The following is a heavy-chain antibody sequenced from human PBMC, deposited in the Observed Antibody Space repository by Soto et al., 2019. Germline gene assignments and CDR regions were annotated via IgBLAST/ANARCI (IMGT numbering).Heavy chain of an antibody. D-gene: IGHD2-15*01. Sequence: PSETLSLTSTVSGGSISSYYWSWIRQPPGKGLEGIGYIYYSGSTNYNPSLKSRVTISVDTSKNQFSLKLSSVTAADTAVYYCARAGLYEGGWYFDLWGRGTLVTVSS. CDR3: ARAGLYEGGWYFDL. CDR1: GGSISSYY. V-gene: IGHV4-59*01. CDR2: IYYSGST. J-gene: IGHJ2*01.